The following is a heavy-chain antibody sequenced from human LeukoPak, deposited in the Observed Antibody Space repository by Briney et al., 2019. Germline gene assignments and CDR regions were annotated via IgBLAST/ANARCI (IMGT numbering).Heavy chain of an antibody. D-gene: IGHD4-23*01. Sequence: PGGSLRLSCAASGFTLSSYAMSWVRPAPGKGLEWVSAIRGSGGRTYYADSVKGRFTISRDNSKNTLYLQMNSLRAEDTAVYYCAKDRSDYGGRSFDYWGQGTLVTVSS. J-gene: IGHJ4*02. V-gene: IGHV3-23*01. CDR3: AKDRSDYGGRSFDY. CDR2: IRGSGGRT. CDR1: GFTLSSYA.